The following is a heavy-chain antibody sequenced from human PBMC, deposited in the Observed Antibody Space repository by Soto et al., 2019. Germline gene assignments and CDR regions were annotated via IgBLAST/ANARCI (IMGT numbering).Heavy chain of an antibody. CDR2: IYHSGSA. CDR3: ARGPGVVVSADDAFDI. J-gene: IGHJ3*02. V-gene: IGHV4-4*02. CDR1: GGSVSSSNW. Sequence: QVQLQESGPGLVKPSGTLSLTCAVSGGSVSSSNWWSWVRQSPGKGLEWMGEIYHSGSAHYNPSLKRRATISLDKSKNQLSLRLTSVTAADTAVYYCARGPGVVVSADDAFDIWGPGARFIVSS. D-gene: IGHD2-21*02.